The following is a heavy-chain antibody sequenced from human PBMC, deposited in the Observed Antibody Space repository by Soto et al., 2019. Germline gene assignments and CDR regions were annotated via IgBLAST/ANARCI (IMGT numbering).Heavy chain of an antibody. J-gene: IGHJ6*02. CDR1: GGSISRYY. D-gene: IGHD6-19*01. CDR2: IFDNRNT. Sequence: SETLSLTWTVSGGSISRYYWSWIRQPPGKGLEWIGYIFDNRNTNYNPSLRSRVSMSVDTSKNQFSLMLRSVSAADTAVYYCARSVAVSADYFYYGLDVWGHGTTVTVSS. V-gene: IGHV4-59*01. CDR3: ARSVAVSADYFYYGLDV.